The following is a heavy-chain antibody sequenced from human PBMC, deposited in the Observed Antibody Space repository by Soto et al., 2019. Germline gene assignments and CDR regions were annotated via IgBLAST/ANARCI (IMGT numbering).Heavy chain of an antibody. J-gene: IGHJ2*01. CDR1: GGTFSNSP. V-gene: IGHV1-69*12. CDR2: IIPIFGTV. D-gene: IGHD5-12*01. Sequence: QVQLVQSGAEVKKPGSSVKVSCKASGGTFSNSPISWVRQAPGQGLEWMGGIIPIFGTVNYAQKFQGRVTITADESTSTAYMELSSLRSEDTAVYYCARGNHRWLQLWYFDLWGRGTLVTDS. CDR3: ARGNHRWLQLWYFDL.